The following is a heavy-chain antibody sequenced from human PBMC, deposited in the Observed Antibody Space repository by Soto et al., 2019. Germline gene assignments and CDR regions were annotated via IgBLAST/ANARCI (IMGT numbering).Heavy chain of an antibody. V-gene: IGHV3-30-3*01. D-gene: IGHD3-10*01. Sequence: PGGSLRLSCAASGFTFSSYAMHWVRQAPGKGLEWVAVISYDGSNKYYADSVKGRFTISRDNSKNTLYLQMNSLRAEDTAVYYCASSQILWFGELFSSSDYWGQGTLVTVSS. CDR2: ISYDGSNK. J-gene: IGHJ4*02. CDR1: GFTFSSYA. CDR3: ASSQILWFGELFSSSDY.